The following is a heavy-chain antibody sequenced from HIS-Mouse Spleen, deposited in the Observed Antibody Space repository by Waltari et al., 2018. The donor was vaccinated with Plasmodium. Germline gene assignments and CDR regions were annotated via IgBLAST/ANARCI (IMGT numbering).Heavy chain of an antibody. J-gene: IGHJ4*02. Sequence: QVQLQESGPGLVKPSETLSLTCTVSGGSISSYYWNWVRQPPGKGLEGIGEIYYSGSTNYNTVLTSRVTISVDTSKNQFARKLGSVTAADTAVYYCAREVNSGTFDYWGQGTLVTVSS. D-gene: IGHD1-26*01. CDR3: AREVNSGTFDY. V-gene: IGHV4-59*01. CDR2: IYYSGST. CDR1: GGSISSYY.